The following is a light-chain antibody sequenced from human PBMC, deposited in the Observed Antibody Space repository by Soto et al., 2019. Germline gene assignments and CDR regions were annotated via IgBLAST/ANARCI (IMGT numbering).Light chain of an antibody. V-gene: IGKV1-9*01. J-gene: IGKJ1*01. CDR2: AAS. CDR1: QGISSY. CDR3: QQLNSYPRT. Sequence: DIQLTQSPSFLSASVGDRVTITCRASQGISSYLAWYQQKPGKAPNLLIYAASTLQSGVPSRFSGSGSGTAFTLTISSLQPEDFTTYYCQQLNSYPRTFAQGTKVEIK.